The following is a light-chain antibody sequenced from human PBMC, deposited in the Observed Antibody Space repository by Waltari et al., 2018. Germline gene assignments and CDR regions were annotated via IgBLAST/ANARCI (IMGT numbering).Light chain of an antibody. Sequence: QLVLTQSPSASASLGASVKLTCTLSSGHSTNVIAWLQKRPEKGPRYLMKVNSDGRHNTGDEIPDRFSGSSSGAERYLTISSLQSEDEADYYCQTGGHGTWVFGGGTKLTVL. CDR1: SGHSTNV. J-gene: IGLJ3*02. CDR2: VNSDGRH. V-gene: IGLV4-69*01. CDR3: QTGGHGTWV.